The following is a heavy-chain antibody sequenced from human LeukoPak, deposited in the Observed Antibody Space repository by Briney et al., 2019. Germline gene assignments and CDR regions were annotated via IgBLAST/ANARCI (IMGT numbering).Heavy chain of an antibody. V-gene: IGHV3-23*01. CDR1: GFTFSSYA. D-gene: IGHD6-13*01. CDR3: AKEGYSSSWRNYYYYGMDV. J-gene: IGHJ6*02. Sequence: GGSLRLSCAASGFTFSSYAMSWVRQAPGKGLEWVSAISGSGGSTYYAGSVKGRFTISRDNSKNTLYLQMNSLRAEDTAVYYCAKEGYSSSWRNYYYYGMDVWGQGTTVTVSS. CDR2: ISGSGGST.